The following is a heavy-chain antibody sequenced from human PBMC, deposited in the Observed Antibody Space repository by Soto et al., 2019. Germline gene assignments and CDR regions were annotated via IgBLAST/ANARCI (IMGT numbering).Heavy chain of an antibody. CDR3: ARSGSPFGYYYYYGMDV. J-gene: IGHJ6*02. D-gene: IGHD5-12*01. CDR2: IKQDGSEK. Sequence: GGSLRLSCAASGFTFSSYWMSWVRQAPGKGLEWVANIKQDGSEKYYVDSVKGRFTISRDNAKNSLYWQMNSLGAEDTAVYYCARSGSPFGYYYYYGMDVWGQGTTVTVSS. CDR1: GFTFSSYW. V-gene: IGHV3-7*05.